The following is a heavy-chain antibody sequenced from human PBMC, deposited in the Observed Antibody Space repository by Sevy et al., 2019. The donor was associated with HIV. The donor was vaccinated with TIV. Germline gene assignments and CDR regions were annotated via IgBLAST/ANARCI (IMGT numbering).Heavy chain of an antibody. Sequence: SETLSLTCTVSGGSISSYYWSWIRQPPGKGLEWIGYIYYSGSTNYNPSLKSRVTISVDTSKNQFSLKLSSVTAADTVVYYCARHMEGIAAAGTEIDYWGQGTLVTVSS. CDR2: IYYSGST. CDR3: ARHMEGIAAAGTEIDY. CDR1: GGSISSYY. D-gene: IGHD6-13*01. J-gene: IGHJ4*02. V-gene: IGHV4-59*08.